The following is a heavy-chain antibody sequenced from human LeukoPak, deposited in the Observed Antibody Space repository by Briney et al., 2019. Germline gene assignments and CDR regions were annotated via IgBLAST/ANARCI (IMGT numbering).Heavy chain of an antibody. V-gene: IGHV1-18*01. Sequence: ASVKVSCKASGYTFTSYGISWVRHAPGQGLEWMGWISAYNGNTNYAQKLQGRVTMTTDTSTSTANMELRSLRSDDTAVYYCARSRSGLVSTFYVDDWGQGTLVTVSS. D-gene: IGHD6-19*01. CDR3: ARSRSGLVSTFYVDD. J-gene: IGHJ4*02. CDR2: ISAYNGNT. CDR1: GYTFTSYG.